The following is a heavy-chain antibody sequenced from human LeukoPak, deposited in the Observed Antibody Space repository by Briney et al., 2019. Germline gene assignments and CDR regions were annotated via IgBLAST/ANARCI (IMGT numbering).Heavy chain of an antibody. CDR2: INPNSGGT. CDR1: GYTFTGYY. J-gene: IGHJ4*02. D-gene: IGHD6-19*01. Sequence: ASVKVSCKASGYTFTGYYMHWVRQAPGQGLEWMGWINPNSGGTNYAQKFQGRVTMTRDTSISTAYMELSRLRSDDTAVYYCARFREQWLVRAYHFDYWGQGTLVTVSS. CDR3: ARFREQWLVRAYHFDY. V-gene: IGHV1-2*02.